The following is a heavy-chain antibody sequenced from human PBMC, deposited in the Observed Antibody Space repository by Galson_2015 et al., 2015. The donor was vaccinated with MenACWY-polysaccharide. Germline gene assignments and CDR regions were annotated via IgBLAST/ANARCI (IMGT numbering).Heavy chain of an antibody. V-gene: IGHV3-53*01. CDR3: ARGADGFDI. CDR2: IYSGGRT. Sequence: SLRLSCAASGFTVSSNYMSWVRQAPGKGLERVSIIYSGGRTYYADSVKGRFTISRDNSKNTLDLQMNSLRAEDTAVYYCARGADGFDIWGQGTMVTVSS. J-gene: IGHJ3*02. CDR1: GFTVSSNY.